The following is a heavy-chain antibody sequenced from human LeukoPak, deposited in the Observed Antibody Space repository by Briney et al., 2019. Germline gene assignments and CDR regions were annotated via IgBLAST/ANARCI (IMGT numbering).Heavy chain of an antibody. CDR1: GYSFTSYW. CDR2: IDPSDSYT. J-gene: IGHJ5*02. CDR3: ARLIGYGDYDGWFDP. Sequence: GESLKISCKGSGYSFTSYWISWVRQMPGKGLEWMGRIDPSDSYTNYSPSFQGHVTISADKSTSTAYLQWSSLKASDTAMYYCARLIGYGDYDGWFDPWGQGTLVTVSS. V-gene: IGHV5-10-1*01. D-gene: IGHD4-17*01.